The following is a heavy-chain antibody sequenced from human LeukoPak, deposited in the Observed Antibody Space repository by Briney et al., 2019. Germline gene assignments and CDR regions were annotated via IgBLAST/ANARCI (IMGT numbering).Heavy chain of an antibody. V-gene: IGHV3-30*18. D-gene: IGHD5-24*01. J-gene: IGHJ4*02. Sequence: GGSLRLSCAASGFTFSSYGMHWVRQTPGKGLVWVAVISYEGNNKFYADSVKGRFTISRDNSKNTLYLQMNSLRAEDTAVYYCAKDRGKWLQLPYYFDYWGQGTLVTVSS. CDR1: GFTFSSYG. CDR2: ISYEGNNK. CDR3: AKDRGKWLQLPYYFDY.